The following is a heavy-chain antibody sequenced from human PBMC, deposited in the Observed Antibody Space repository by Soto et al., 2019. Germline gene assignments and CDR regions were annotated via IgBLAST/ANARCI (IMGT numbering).Heavy chain of an antibody. Sequence: SVKVSFKTSRGTFSSYAINWVRQASGQGLEWMGGIIPMSGTARSAQKFQGRVTIIADKSTRTVYMELSSLRSEDTAVYYCARDGGIAGFYYFDYWGQGTQVTVSS. D-gene: IGHD6-13*01. CDR1: RGTFSSYA. CDR2: IIPMSGTA. J-gene: IGHJ4*02. CDR3: ARDGGIAGFYYFDY. V-gene: IGHV1-69*06.